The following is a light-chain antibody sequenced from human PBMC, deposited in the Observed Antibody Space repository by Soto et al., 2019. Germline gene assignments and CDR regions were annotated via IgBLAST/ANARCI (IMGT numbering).Light chain of an antibody. J-gene: IGKJ3*01. CDR1: ETISTF. CDR3: QQLFMYPPT. CDR2: GAS. V-gene: IGKV1-9*01. Sequence: DIQMTQSPSSLSASVGDRVTMTCRASETISTFLNWYQQKPGKAPKLLIYGASTLQSGVPSRFGGSGSGTDFTLTVSSLQPEDFATYYCQQLFMYPPTFGPGTKVDIK.